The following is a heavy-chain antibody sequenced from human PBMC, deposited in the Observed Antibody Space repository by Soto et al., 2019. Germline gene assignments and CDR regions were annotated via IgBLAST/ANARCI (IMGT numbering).Heavy chain of an antibody. J-gene: IGHJ6*02. V-gene: IGHV1-2*02. CDR2: INPNSGGT. CDR1: GYTFTGYY. Sequence: QVQLVQSGAEVKKPGASVKVSCKASGYTFTGYYMHWVRQATGQGLEWMGWINPNSGGTNYAQKLQGRVTMTRDKSIGTAYMELSRLRSDDTAVYYCARDLCSSWLVCGMDVWVPVNTVTDTS. D-gene: IGHD6-13*01. CDR3: ARDLCSSWLVCGMDV.